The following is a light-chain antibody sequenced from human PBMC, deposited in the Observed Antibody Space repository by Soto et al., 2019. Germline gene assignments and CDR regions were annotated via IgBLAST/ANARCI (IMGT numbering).Light chain of an antibody. CDR3: CSYGATYTLV. CDR1: SSDVGSYNY. V-gene: IGLV2-11*01. J-gene: IGLJ3*02. CDR2: DVS. Sequence: QSALTQPRSVSGSPGQSGTISFTGTSSDVGSYNYVSWYQQHPGKAPKLIISDVSKRPSGVPDRFSGSKSGNTASLTISGLQAADEADDYCCSYGATYTLVFGGGTKRTVL.